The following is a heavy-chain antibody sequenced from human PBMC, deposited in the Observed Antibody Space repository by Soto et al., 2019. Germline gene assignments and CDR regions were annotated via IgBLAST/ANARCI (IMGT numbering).Heavy chain of an antibody. Sequence: PGGSLRLSCAASGFTFSSYSMNWVRQAPGKGLEWVSSISSSSSYIYYADSVKGRFTISRDNAKNSLYLQMNSLRAEDTAVYYCARDLPRESITIFGVVTIKYNWFDPWGQGTLVTVSS. J-gene: IGHJ5*02. CDR3: ARDLPRESITIFGVVTIKYNWFDP. CDR2: ISSSSSYI. CDR1: GFTFSSYS. D-gene: IGHD3-3*01. V-gene: IGHV3-21*01.